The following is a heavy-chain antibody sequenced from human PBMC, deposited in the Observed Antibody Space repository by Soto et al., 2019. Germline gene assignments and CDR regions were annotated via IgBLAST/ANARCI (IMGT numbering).Heavy chain of an antibody. J-gene: IGHJ4*02. CDR2: VSHDGRNT. Sequence: VQLVESGGGVVQPGRSLRLSCAASGFTFSDYAMHWVRQDPGKGLEWVAVVSHDGRNTHYADSVKGRFTLSRDSSKNTVSLEMTSLRAEDTAVYYCAKGGRQWLVTSDFNYWGQGALVTVSS. V-gene: IGHV3-30*18. D-gene: IGHD6-19*01. CDR1: GFTFSDYA. CDR3: AKGGRQWLVTSDFNY.